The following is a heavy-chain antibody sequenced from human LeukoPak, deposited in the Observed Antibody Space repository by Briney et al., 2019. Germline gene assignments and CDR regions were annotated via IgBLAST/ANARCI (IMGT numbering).Heavy chain of an antibody. CDR2: INHSGST. CDR3: ARGRYRSSLSN. J-gene: IGHJ4*02. Sequence: PSETLSLTCAVYGGSFSGYYWSWIRQPPGKGLEWIGEINHSGSTNYNPSLKSRVTISVDTSKNQFSLKLSSVTAADTAAYYCARGRYRSSLSNWGQGTLVTVSS. CDR1: GGSFSGYY. D-gene: IGHD6-13*01. V-gene: IGHV4-34*01.